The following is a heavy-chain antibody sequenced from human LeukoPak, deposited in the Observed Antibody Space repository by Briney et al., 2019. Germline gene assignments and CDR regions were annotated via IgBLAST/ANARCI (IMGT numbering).Heavy chain of an antibody. J-gene: IGHJ5*02. D-gene: IGHD2-2*01. Sequence: ASVKVSWKASGYTFTSYDINWVRQATGQGLEWMGWMNPNSGNTGYAQKFQGRVTMTRNTSISTAYMELSSLRSEDTAVYYCARWGSSTSCYDPWGQGTLVTVSS. CDR3: ARWGSSTSCYDP. V-gene: IGHV1-8*01. CDR1: GYTFTSYD. CDR2: MNPNSGNT.